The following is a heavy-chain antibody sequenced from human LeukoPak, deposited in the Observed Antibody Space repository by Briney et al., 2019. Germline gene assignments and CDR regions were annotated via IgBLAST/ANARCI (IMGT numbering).Heavy chain of an antibody. V-gene: IGHV1-18*01. Sequence: GASVKVSCKASGYTFTSYGISWVRQAPGQGLEWMGWISAYNGNTNYAQKLQGRVTMTTDTSTSTAYMELRSLRSDDTAVYYCATSKGLGSYGDLFDYWGQGTLVTVSS. J-gene: IGHJ4*02. D-gene: IGHD4-17*01. CDR1: GYTFTSYG. CDR2: ISAYNGNT. CDR3: ATSKGLGSYGDLFDY.